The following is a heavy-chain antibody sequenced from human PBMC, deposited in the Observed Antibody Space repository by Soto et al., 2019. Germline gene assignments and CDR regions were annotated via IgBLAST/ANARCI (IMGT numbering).Heavy chain of an antibody. J-gene: IGHJ4*02. CDR3: ARGRYGDY. V-gene: IGHV1-18*01. CDR2: ISAHNGNT. Sequence: QVHLVQSGAEVKKPGASVKVSCKGSGYAFTTYGITWVRQAPGQGLEWMGWISAHNGNTNYAQKLQGRVTVTRDTXXSTAYMELRSLRSDDTAVYYCARGRYGDYWGQGALVTVSS. CDR1: GYAFTTYG. D-gene: IGHD1-1*01.